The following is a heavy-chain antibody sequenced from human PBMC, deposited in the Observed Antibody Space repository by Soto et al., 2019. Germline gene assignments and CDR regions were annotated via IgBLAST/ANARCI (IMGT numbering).Heavy chain of an antibody. J-gene: IGHJ6*02. CDR2: SHYSGST. CDR1: GASISSSDYY. V-gene: IGHV4-30-4*01. D-gene: IGHD2-8*01. CDR3: AREIRYCSNGVCSSSAMDV. Sequence: PSETLSLTCTVSGASISSSDYYWSWIRQPPGKGLEWIGYSHYSGSTFYNPSLKSRVTISLDTSKNQFSLRLGSVAATDTAVYFCAREIRYCSNGVCSSSAMDVWGQGTTVTVSS.